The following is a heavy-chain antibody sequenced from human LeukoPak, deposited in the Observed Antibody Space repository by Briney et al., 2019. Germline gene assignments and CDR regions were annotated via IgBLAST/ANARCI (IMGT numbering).Heavy chain of an antibody. CDR1: GYSISSSNW. V-gene: IGHV4-28*03. D-gene: IGHD3-10*01. Sequence: SETLSLTCAVSGYSISSSNWWGWIRQPPGKGLEWIGYIYYSGSTYYNPSLKSRVTMSVDTSKSQFSLKLSSVTAVDTAVYYCARVRGVFPYWYFDLWGRGTLVTVSS. CDR2: IYYSGST. J-gene: IGHJ2*01. CDR3: ARVRGVFPYWYFDL.